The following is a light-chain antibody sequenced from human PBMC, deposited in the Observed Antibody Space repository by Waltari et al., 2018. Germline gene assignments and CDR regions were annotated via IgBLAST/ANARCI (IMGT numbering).Light chain of an antibody. Sequence: QSVLTQPPSVSAAPGQKVTISCSGSSSNLGNNYVSWYQKFPGTAPKLLIYDNNKRPSGIPDRFSGSKSGTSATLGITGLQTGDEADYYCGTWDSSLSAGVFGGGTKLTVL. CDR2: DNN. CDR3: GTWDSSLSAGV. J-gene: IGLJ3*02. V-gene: IGLV1-51*01. CDR1: SSNLGNNY.